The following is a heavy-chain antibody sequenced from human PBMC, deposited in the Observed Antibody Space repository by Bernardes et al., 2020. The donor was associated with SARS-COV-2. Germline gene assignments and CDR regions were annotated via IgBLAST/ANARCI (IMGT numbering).Heavy chain of an antibody. J-gene: IGHJ4*02. V-gene: IGHV4-59*01. D-gene: IGHD1-7*01. CDR2: IYYSGDT. CDR3: ARSGNWNYEFNY. CDR1: GGPIRPYY. Sequence: SETLSLTCTVSGGPIRPYYWSWVRQPPGKRLESIGYIYYSGDTNYNPSLKGRVTMSVDTSKNQFSLELTSVTAADTAVYYCARSGNWNYEFNYWGPGTLVTVSS.